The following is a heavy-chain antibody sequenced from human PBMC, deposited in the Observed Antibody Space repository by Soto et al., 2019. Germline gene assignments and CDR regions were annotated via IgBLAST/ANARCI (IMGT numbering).Heavy chain of an antibody. Sequence: ASVKVSCKAAGYTFTSYALHWVRQAPGQRLEWMGWINARNGNTKYSQKSQGRVTITRDTFASTANMELSSLRSEVTAVYSCARALFCMVLALWPSNWFVHWCQAPLVTDSS. D-gene: IGHD2-15*01. CDR1: GYTFTSYA. J-gene: IGHJ5*02. CDR2: INARNGNT. CDR3: ARALFCMVLALWPSNWFVH. V-gene: IGHV1-3*01.